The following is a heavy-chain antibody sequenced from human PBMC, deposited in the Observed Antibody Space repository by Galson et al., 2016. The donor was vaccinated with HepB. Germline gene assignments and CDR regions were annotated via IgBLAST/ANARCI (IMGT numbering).Heavy chain of an antibody. CDR3: AKDVGLGAYGSETYIDYYYAMDV. V-gene: IGHV3-9*01. J-gene: IGHJ6*02. CDR2: ISWNSGHI. CDR1: GFNFDDYA. Sequence: SLRLSCAASGFNFDDYAMHWVRQAPGKGLEWVSSISWNSGHIDYADSVKGRFTISRDNAQNSLFLHMNSLRSEDTALYFCAKDVGLGAYGSETYIDYYYAMDVWVHGTTVTVSS. D-gene: IGHD3-10*01.